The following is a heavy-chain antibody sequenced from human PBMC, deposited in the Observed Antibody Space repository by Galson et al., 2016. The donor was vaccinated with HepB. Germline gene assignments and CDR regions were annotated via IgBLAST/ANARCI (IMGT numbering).Heavy chain of an antibody. CDR1: GYKFTNYW. CDR2: IYPDDSAT. Sequence: QSGAEVKKPGESLKISCKGSGYKFTNYWVAWVRQMPGKGLEWMGTIYPDDSATRYSPSFQGQVTFSADKSISTAYLQWRSLKASDTAIYYSARPLMDCRGRTCYSEGYFGLWGRGTLVTVSS. J-gene: IGHJ2*01. D-gene: IGHD2-15*01. CDR3: ARPLMDCRGRTCYSEGYFGL. V-gene: IGHV5-51*03.